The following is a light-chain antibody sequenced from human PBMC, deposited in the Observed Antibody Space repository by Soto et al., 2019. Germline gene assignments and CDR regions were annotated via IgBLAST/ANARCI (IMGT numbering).Light chain of an antibody. CDR2: SAS. CDR3: QQYNKWPNT. J-gene: IGKJ2*01. CDR1: QTISTN. V-gene: IGKV3-15*01. Sequence: EVVMTQSPATLSVSPGESAALSCRASQTISTNLAWYQQKPGQAPRLLIYSASSRATGLPARFSGSGSGTEFTLTISSLESEDLGVYYCQQYNKWPNTFGQGTRLEMK.